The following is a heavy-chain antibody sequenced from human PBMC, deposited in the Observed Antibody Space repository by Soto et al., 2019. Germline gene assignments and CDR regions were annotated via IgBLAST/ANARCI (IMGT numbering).Heavy chain of an antibody. CDR3: ARARLRAVYAFDI. D-gene: IGHD5-12*01. J-gene: IGHJ3*02. CDR2: IYYSGST. V-gene: IGHV4-31*03. Sequence: SETLSLTCTVSGGSVSSGAYYWTWIRQRPGKGLEWIGYIYYSGSTYYSPSLRSRLSISLDTSKNQFSLRLSSVTAADTAMYYCARARLRAVYAFDIWGQGTMVTVSS. CDR1: GGSVSSGAYY.